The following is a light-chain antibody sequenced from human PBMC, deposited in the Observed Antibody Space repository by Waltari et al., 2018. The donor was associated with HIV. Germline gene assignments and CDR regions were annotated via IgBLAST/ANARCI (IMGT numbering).Light chain of an antibody. CDR3: ATWDANQWV. CDR1: TANIGQNY. V-gene: IGLV1-47*02. J-gene: IGLJ3*02. CDR2: NNG. Sequence: QSVLGQESSASGTAGQRVVISFSGSTANIGQNYVYWYQQFAGPTPSLIINNNGHRPSGVPDRFSGSKSGVSASLVISGLQSGDEATYYCATWDANQWVFGGGTKVSVL.